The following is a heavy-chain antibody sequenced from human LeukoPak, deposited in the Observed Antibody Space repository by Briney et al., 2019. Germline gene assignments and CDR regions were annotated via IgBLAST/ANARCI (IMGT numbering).Heavy chain of an antibody. Sequence: ASVKVSCKASGYTFTSYGISWVRQAPGQGLEWMGWISAYNGNTNYAQKLQGRVTMTTDTSTSTAYMELRSLRSDDTAVYYCAREQYGSGSYYNDYWGQGTLVTVSS. V-gene: IGHV1-18*01. CDR2: ISAYNGNT. CDR1: GYTFTSYG. D-gene: IGHD3-10*01. CDR3: AREQYGSGSYYNDY. J-gene: IGHJ4*02.